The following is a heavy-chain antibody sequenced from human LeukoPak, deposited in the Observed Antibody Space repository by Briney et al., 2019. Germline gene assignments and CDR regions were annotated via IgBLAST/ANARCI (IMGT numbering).Heavy chain of an antibody. D-gene: IGHD4-17*01. Sequence: GGSLRLSCAASGFTFSGSAMHWVRQASGKGLEWVGRIRSKANNYATTYAASVKGRFTISRDDSKNTAYLQMNSLKTGYTAVYFCSSGLSVLRSNNTPVDYWGQGTLVTVSS. CDR1: GFTFSGSA. CDR2: IRSKANNYAT. J-gene: IGHJ4*02. V-gene: IGHV3-73*01. CDR3: SSGLSVLRSNNTPVDY.